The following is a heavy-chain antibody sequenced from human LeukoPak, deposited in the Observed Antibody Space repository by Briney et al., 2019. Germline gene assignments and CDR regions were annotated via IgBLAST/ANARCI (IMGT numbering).Heavy chain of an antibody. D-gene: IGHD3-22*01. V-gene: IGHV1-18*01. CDR2: ISAYNGNT. CDR1: GYTSTSYG. Sequence: ASVKVSCKASGYTSTSYGISWVRQAPGQGLEWMGWISAYNGNTNYAQKLQGRVTMTTDTSTSTAYMELRSLRSDDTAVYYCARDLIPIYYYDSSGYYPGVYWGQGTLVTVSP. CDR3: ARDLIPIYYYDSSGYYPGVY. J-gene: IGHJ4*02.